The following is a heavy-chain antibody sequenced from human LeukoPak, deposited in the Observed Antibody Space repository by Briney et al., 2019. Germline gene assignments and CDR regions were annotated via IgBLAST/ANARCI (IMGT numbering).Heavy chain of an antibody. J-gene: IGHJ6*02. D-gene: IGHD5-24*01. CDR2: ISASGGST. CDR3: AKASGGGYNYLYYYYGMDV. CDR1: GFTFSSYA. V-gene: IGHV3-23*01. Sequence: GGSLRLSCAASGFTFSSYAMSWVRQAPGKGLEWVSAISASGGSTYYADSVKGRFTISRDNSKNTLYLQMNSLRAEDTAVYYCAKASGGGYNYLYYYYGMDVWGQGTTVTVSS.